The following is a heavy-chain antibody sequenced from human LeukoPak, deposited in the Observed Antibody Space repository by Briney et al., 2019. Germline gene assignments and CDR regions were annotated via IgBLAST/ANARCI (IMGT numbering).Heavy chain of an antibody. CDR2: INSDGSST. J-gene: IGHJ6*04. CDR3: GRYTTAAPSHGMDV. V-gene: IGHV3-74*01. Sequence: GGSLRLSCAASGFTFNTYWMHWVRQVPGKGLVWVSRINSDGSSTDYVDSVKGRFTISRDNAKSILYLQMNSLRAEDTAVYYCGRYTTAAPSHGMDVWGKGTTVTVSS. D-gene: IGHD2-21*02. CDR1: GFTFNTYW.